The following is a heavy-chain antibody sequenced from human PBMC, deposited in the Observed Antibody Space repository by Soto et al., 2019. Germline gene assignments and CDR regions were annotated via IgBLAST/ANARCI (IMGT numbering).Heavy chain of an antibody. V-gene: IGHV3-21*01. Sequence: EVQLVESGGGLDKPGGSLRLSCAASGVTFSSYSMNWVRQAPGQGLEWVSFISSSSCYIYYADSVKGRFTISRDNAKNALYMQINSRRAEDKAVYYSARDPVAAAGYDPSFDPWGQGTLVTVSS. J-gene: IGHJ5*02. CDR1: GVTFSSYS. CDR3: ARDPVAAAGYDPSFDP. CDR2: ISSSSCYI. D-gene: IGHD6-13*01.